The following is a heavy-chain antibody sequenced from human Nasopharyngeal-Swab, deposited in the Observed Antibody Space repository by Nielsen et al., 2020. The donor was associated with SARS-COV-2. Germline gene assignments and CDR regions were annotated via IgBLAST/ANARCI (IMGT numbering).Heavy chain of an antibody. Sequence: GEALKISCAASGFTFSSYAMSWVRQAPGKGLEWVSSINDGGTTYYVDSVKGRFTISRDNSKKTLYLQMISLRAEDTAVYYCAKDRLYGHYVRYFDVWDRGTLVTVSS. J-gene: IGHJ2*01. CDR2: INDGGTT. CDR3: AKDRLYGHYVRYFDV. D-gene: IGHD4-17*01. CDR1: GFTFSSYA. V-gene: IGHV3-23*01.